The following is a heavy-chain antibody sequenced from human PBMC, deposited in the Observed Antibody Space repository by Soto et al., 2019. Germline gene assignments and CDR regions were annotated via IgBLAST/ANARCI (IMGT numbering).Heavy chain of an antibody. D-gene: IGHD6-13*01. CDR3: ARAPAVAAPFAP. CDR1: GFTFSDYY. Sequence: QVQLVESGGGLVKPGGSLRLSCAASGFTFSDYYMSWIRQAPGKGLEWISYISSSSSYTNYADSVKGRFTISRDNAKNSLYLQMNSLGAEDTAVYYCARAPAVAAPFAPWGQGTLVTVSS. V-gene: IGHV3-11*05. CDR2: ISSSSSYT. J-gene: IGHJ5*02.